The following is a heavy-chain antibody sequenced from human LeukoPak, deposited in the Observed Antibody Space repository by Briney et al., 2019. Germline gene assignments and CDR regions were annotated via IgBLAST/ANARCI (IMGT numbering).Heavy chain of an antibody. J-gene: IGHJ4*02. Sequence: GGSLRLSCVASGLTFSKFAMSWVRQAPGEGLEWVSVISGDSGTTVHADSVRARFSISRDNSKNTLYLRMDSLRAEDTAVYYCAKKAVITTGNAYFDDWGQGTLVTVSS. D-gene: IGHD1-1*01. CDR1: GLTFSKFA. CDR2: ISGDSGTT. CDR3: AKKAVITTGNAYFDD. V-gene: IGHV3-23*01.